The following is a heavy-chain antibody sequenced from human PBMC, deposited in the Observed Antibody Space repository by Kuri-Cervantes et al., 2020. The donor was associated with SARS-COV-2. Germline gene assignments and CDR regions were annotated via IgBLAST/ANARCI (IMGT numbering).Heavy chain of an antibody. Sequence: GGSLRLSCTGSGLSFSDHYMDWVRQAPGKGLEWVGFISSKAYGGTTEYAASVKGRFTISRDDSKSIAYLQMNSLKTEDTAVYYCTRDDFWSGYYLYWGQGTLVTVSS. J-gene: IGHJ4*02. CDR2: ISSKAYGGTT. V-gene: IGHV3-49*04. CDR3: TRDDFWSGYYLY. CDR1: GLSFSDHY. D-gene: IGHD3-3*01.